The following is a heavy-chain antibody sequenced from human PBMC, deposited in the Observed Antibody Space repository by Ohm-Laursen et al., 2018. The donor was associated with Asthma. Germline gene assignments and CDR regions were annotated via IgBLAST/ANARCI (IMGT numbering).Heavy chain of an antibody. CDR2: IVVGSGNT. Sequence: SVKVSCKASGFTFTSSAVQWVRQARGQRLEWIGWIVVGSGNTNYAQKFQERVTITRDMSTSTAYMELSSLRSEDTAVYYCAAYIWGSYRYRGYAFDIWGQGTMVTVSS. V-gene: IGHV1-58*01. D-gene: IGHD3-16*02. J-gene: IGHJ3*02. CDR3: AAYIWGSYRYRGYAFDI. CDR1: GFTFTSSA.